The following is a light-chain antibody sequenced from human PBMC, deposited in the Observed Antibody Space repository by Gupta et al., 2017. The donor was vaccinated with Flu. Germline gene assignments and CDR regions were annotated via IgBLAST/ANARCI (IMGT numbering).Light chain of an antibody. V-gene: IGLV2-14*01. CDR3: SSYTSSTTWV. J-gene: IGLJ3*02. CDR2: EVS. CDR1: SSDVGGYNY. Sequence: QSALTQPASVSGSPGQSITISCTGTSSDVGGYNYVSWYQQHPGKAPKLMIYEVSNRPSGVSNRFSASKSGKTASLTISGLQAEDEADYYCSSYTSSTTWVFGGGTKVTVL.